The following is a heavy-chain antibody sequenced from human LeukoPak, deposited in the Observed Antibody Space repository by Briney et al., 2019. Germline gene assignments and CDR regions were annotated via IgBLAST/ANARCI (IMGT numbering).Heavy chain of an antibody. V-gene: IGHV4-59*12. CDR3: ARGAYYDSSGYYYRDYYYYMDV. CDR1: GGSISSYY. J-gene: IGHJ6*03. CDR2: IYYSGST. D-gene: IGHD3-22*01. Sequence: PSETLSLTCTVSGGSISSYYWSWIRQPPGKGLEWIGYIYYSGSTNYNPSLKSRVTISVDTSKNQFSLKLSSVTAADTAVYYCARGAYYDSSGYYYRDYYYYMDVWGKGTTVTVSS.